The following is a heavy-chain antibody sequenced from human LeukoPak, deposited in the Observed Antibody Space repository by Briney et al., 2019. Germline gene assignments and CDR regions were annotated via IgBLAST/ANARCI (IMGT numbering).Heavy chain of an antibody. J-gene: IGHJ4*02. CDR3: AKDLGPPGYSSGWLFDY. D-gene: IGHD6-19*01. V-gene: IGHV3-11*05. CDR1: GFTFSDSY. CDR2: IGGNSGDT. Sequence: PGGSLRLSCAASGFTFSDSYMTWVRQAPGKGLEWLSYIGGNSGDTNYADSVKGRFTISRDNAKNSLYLQMNSLRAEDTAVYYCAKDLGPPGYSSGWLFDYWGQGTLVTVSS.